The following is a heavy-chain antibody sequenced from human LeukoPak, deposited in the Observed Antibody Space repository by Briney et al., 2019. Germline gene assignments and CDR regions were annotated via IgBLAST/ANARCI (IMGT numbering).Heavy chain of an antibody. J-gene: IGHJ4*02. CDR2: IWYDGSNK. D-gene: IGHD3-16*01. CDR1: GFTFSNYG. Sequence: PGGSLRLSCAASGFTFSNYGMHWVRQAPGKGLEWVAVIWYDGSNKYYGDSVKGRFTISRDNSKNTLYLQMDSLRAEDSAIYYCAKGSYGGRPYYFDYWGQGALVTVSS. CDR3: AKGSYGGRPYYFDY. V-gene: IGHV3-33*06.